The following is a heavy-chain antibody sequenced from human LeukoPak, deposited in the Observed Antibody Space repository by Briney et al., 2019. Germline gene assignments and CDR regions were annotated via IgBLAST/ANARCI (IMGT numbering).Heavy chain of an antibody. CDR2: ISSSSSTI. D-gene: IGHD2-21*02. V-gene: IGHV3-48*02. CDR3: AREVCGGDCPLYDAFDI. J-gene: IGHJ3*02. CDR1: GFTFSSYS. Sequence: GGSLRLSCAASGFTFSSYSMNWVREAPGTGLEWVLYISSSSSTIYYAASVKGRVTISRDNAKNSLYLQMNSLRDEDTAVYYCAREVCGGDCPLYDAFDIWGQGTMVTVSS.